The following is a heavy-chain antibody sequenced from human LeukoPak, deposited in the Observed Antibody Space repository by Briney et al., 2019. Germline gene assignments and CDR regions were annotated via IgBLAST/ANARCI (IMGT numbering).Heavy chain of an antibody. CDR3: ASPRGIPEGAKGY. CDR1: RFTLRKYA. D-gene: IGHD6-13*01. CDR2: VSTSGTGT. V-gene: IGHV3-23*01. J-gene: IGHJ4*02. Sequence: GGTLRLSYAVSRFTLRKYATSWVRQAPGQGKEWIWAVSTSGTGTYYADAAKGRFNNSRDNSKKTLYLQMNSLRPEDTAGYYWASPRGIPEGAKGYWGQGTLVTVSS.